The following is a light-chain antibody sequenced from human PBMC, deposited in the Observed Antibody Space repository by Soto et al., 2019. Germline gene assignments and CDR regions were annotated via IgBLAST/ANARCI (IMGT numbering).Light chain of an antibody. V-gene: IGKV3-11*01. J-gene: IGKJ2*01. Sequence: DIVLTQSPATLSLSPGDRATLSCRASQNVNNYLAWYQQKPGQAPRLLIYDASNRATGIPARFSGSGSGTDFTLTISSLESEDFAIYYCQRRLSWYTFGQGTRLEIK. CDR2: DAS. CDR1: QNVNNY. CDR3: QRRLSWYT.